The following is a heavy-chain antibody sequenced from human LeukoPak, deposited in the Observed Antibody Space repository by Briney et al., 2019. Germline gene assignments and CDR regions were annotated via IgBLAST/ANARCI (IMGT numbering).Heavy chain of an antibody. V-gene: IGHV3-23*01. CDR3: AKPHYVDTAMPQPPYYFDY. D-gene: IGHD5-18*01. J-gene: IGHJ4*02. Sequence: GGSLRLSCAASGFTFSSYAMSWVRQAPGKGLEWVSAISGSGGSTYYADSVKGRFTISRGNSKNTLYLQMNSLRAEDTAVYYCAKPHYVDTAMPQPPYYFDYWGQGTLVTVSS. CDR1: GFTFSSYA. CDR2: ISGSGGST.